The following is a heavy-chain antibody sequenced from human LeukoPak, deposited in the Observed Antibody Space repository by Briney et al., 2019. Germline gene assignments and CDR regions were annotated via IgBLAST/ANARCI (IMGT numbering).Heavy chain of an antibody. CDR2: IYPGDSDT. Sequence: GESLKISCKGSGYSFTSYWIGWVRQMPGKGLEWMGIIYPGDSDTRHSPSFQGQVTISADKSISTAYLQWSSLKASDTAMYYCARRSYYDSSGYYNGWAPRAYYYFDYWGQGTLVTVSS. CDR3: ARRSYYDSSGYYNGWAPRAYYYFDY. D-gene: IGHD3-22*01. CDR1: GYSFTSYW. V-gene: IGHV5-51*01. J-gene: IGHJ4*02.